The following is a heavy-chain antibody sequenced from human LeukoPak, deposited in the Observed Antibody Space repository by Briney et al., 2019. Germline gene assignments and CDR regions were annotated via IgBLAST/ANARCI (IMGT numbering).Heavy chain of an antibody. D-gene: IGHD2-15*01. V-gene: IGHV4-59*01. CDR3: ARSGSSERPINWFDP. J-gene: IGHJ5*02. Sequence: MPSETLSLTCTVSGGSTSNYYWSWIRQPPGKGLEWIGYIYYSGSTNYNPSLKSRVTLSVDTSKNQFSLKLRSVTAADTAVYYCARSGSSERPINWFDPWGQGTLVTVSS. CDR1: GGSTSNYY. CDR2: IYYSGST.